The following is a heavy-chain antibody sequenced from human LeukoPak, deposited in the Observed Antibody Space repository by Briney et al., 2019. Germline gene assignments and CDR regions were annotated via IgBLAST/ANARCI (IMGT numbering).Heavy chain of an antibody. CDR2: IYFSGGT. D-gene: IGHD4-23*01. V-gene: IGHV4-59*11. CDR3: AREGNGYGGNSIDY. Sequence: SETLSLTCTVPGGSISSHYWTWIRQPPGKGLEWIGYIYFSGGTNYNPSLKSRVIISVDRSNNQFSLRLSSVTDADTAIYYCAREGNGYGGNSIDYWGQGTLVTVSS. J-gene: IGHJ4*02. CDR1: GGSISSHY.